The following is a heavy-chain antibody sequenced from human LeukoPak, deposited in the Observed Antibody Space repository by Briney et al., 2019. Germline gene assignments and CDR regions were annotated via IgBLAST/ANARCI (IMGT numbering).Heavy chain of an antibody. CDR3: AKDLGRPPRVGGIVGRESRGVRHFDY. D-gene: IGHD3-22*01. V-gene: IGHV3-30*02. J-gene: IGHJ4*02. CDR2: IRYDGSNK. CDR1: GFTFSSYG. Sequence: GGSLRLSCAASGFTFSSYGMHWVRQAPGKGLEWVAFIRYDGSNKYYADSVKGRFTISRDNSKNTLYLQMNSLRAEDTAVYYCAKDLGRPPRVGGIVGRESRGVRHFDYWGQGTLVTVSS.